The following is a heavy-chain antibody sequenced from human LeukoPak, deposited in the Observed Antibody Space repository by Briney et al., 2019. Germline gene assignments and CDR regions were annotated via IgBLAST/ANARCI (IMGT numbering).Heavy chain of an antibody. CDR3: VKGHFWSGYYTGDY. D-gene: IGHD3-3*02. CDR1: GFTFSSYA. V-gene: IGHV3-64D*09. CDR2: ISSNGGST. Sequence: GGSLRLSCSASGFTFSSYAMHWVRQAPGTGLEYVSAISSNGGSTYYADSVKGRFTISRDNSKNTLYLQMSSLRAEDTAVYYCVKGHFWSGYYTGDYWGQGTLVTASS. J-gene: IGHJ4*02.